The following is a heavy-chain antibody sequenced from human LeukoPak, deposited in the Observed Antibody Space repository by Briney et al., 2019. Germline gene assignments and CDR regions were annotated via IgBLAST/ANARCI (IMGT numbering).Heavy chain of an antibody. CDR1: GGTFSSYA. D-gene: IGHD5-12*01. CDR2: IIPIFGTA. V-gene: IGHV1-69*05. J-gene: IGHJ5*02. Sequence: SVKVSCKASGGTFSSYANSWVRQAPGQGLEWMGGIIPIFGTANYAQKFQGRVTITTDESTSTAYMELSSLRSEDTAVYYCARSLYSGYDPFNWFDPWGQGTLVTVSS. CDR3: ARSLYSGYDPFNWFDP.